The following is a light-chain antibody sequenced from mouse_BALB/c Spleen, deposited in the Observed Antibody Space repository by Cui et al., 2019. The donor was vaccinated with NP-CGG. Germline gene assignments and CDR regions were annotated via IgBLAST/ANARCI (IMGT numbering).Light chain of an antibody. CDR2: GTN. Sequence: QAVVTQESALTTSPGETVTLPCRSSTGTVPLYNYANWVQEKPDHLFTGLIGGTNNRVPGVPARFSGSLIGDKASLTITGAQTEDEAIYFCALWYSNHWVFGGGTKLTVL. J-gene: IGLJ1*01. CDR3: ALWYSNHWV. CDR1: TGTVPLYNY. V-gene: IGLV1*01.